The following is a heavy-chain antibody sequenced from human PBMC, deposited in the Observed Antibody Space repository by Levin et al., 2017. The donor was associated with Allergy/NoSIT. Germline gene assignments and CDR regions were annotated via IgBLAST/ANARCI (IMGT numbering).Heavy chain of an antibody. CDR1: GFIFSDYY. D-gene: IGHD4-11*01. CDR2: ISSSGITK. J-gene: IGHJ4*02. V-gene: IGHV3-11*01. CDR3: ARRTSPHSNAPWNFDH. Sequence: GESLKISCEASGFIFSDYYMNWIRQAPGKGLEWVSYISSSGITKYYADSVRGRFTISRDNSKNSLYLEMNSLRAEDTAVYYCARRTSPHSNAPWNFDHWGQGTLVTVSS.